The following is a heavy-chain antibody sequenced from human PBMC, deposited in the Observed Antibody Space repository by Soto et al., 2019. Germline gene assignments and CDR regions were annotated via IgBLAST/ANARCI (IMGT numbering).Heavy chain of an antibody. CDR1: GFTVTNYE. J-gene: IGHJ4*02. CDR3: ARENYGDAFDF. V-gene: IGHV3-48*03. Sequence: GGSLRLSCAASGFTVTNYEMSWVRQAPGKGLEWVSYINSGGTSIKYADSVKGRFTISRDNARNSLYLQMNSLRDEDTAVYYCARENYGDAFDFWGQGALVTVSS. D-gene: IGHD4-17*01. CDR2: INSGGTSI.